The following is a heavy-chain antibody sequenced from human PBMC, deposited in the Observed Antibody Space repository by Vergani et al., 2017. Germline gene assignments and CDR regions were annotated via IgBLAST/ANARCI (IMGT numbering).Heavy chain of an antibody. CDR3: ARDQSGTTAPYFDH. D-gene: IGHD1-1*01. Sequence: QVQLQESGPGLVKPSQTLSLTCTVSGGSISSGGYYWSWIRQHPGKGLEWIGYIYYSGSTYYNPSLKSRVTISVDTSKNQFSLKLSSVTAADTAVYYCARDQSGTTAPYFDHWGQGTLVTVSS. J-gene: IGHJ4*02. CDR1: GGSISSGGYY. CDR2: IYYSGST. V-gene: IGHV4-31*03.